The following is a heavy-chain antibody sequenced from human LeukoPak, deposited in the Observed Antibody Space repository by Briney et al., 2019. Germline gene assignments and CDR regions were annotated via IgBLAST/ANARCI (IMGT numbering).Heavy chain of an antibody. Sequence: SEALSLTCTVSGDSISSGNYYWTWIRQPAGKGLEWIGRIYTSGNTNYNPSLKSQVTISMDTSKNQFSLNLNSVTAADTAVYYCARDRAGDSFDIWGQGTMVTVSS. CDR2: IYTSGNT. CDR3: ARDRAGDSFDI. V-gene: IGHV4-61*02. CDR1: GDSISSGNYY. D-gene: IGHD7-27*01. J-gene: IGHJ3*02.